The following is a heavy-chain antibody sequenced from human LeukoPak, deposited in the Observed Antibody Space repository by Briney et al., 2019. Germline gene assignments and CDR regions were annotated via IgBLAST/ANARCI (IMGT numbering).Heavy chain of an antibody. D-gene: IGHD6-6*01. CDR2: ISQNSGSI. V-gene: IGHV3-9*01. CDR3: AKDLGIAARPGCYYYGMDV. CDR1: GFTFVDYA. J-gene: IGHJ6*02. Sequence: GRSLRLSCAGSGFTFVDYAMHWVRQAPGKGLEWVSGISQNSGSIGYADSVKGRFTISRDNAKNSLYLQMNSLRAEDTDVYYCAKDLGIAARPGCYYYGMDVWGQGTTVTVSS.